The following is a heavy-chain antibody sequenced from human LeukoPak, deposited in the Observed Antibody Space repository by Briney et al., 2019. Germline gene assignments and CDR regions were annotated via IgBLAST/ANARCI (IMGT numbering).Heavy chain of an antibody. D-gene: IGHD6-13*01. J-gene: IGHJ4*01. CDR3: ARTSSSWAGYYFDY. CDR2: IYYSVST. CDR1: GGSISSGDYY. Sequence: SQTLSLTCTVSGGSISSGDYYWSWIRQPPGKGLEGIGYIYYSVSTYYNPSLKSRVTIPVDTSKNQFSLKLSSVTAADTAVYYCARTSSSWAGYYFDYWGQGTLVTVSS. V-gene: IGHV4-30-4*01.